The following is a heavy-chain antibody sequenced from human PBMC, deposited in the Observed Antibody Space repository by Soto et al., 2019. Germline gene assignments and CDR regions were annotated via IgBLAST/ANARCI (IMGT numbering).Heavy chain of an antibody. Sequence: ASVKVSCKASGYTFTSYDINWVRQATGQGLEWMGWMNPNSGNTGYAQKFQGRVTMTRNTSISTAYMELSSLRAEDTAVYYCASHAGYDFWSGYRAENYYYYGMDVWGQGTTVTVSS. D-gene: IGHD3-3*01. V-gene: IGHV1-8*01. J-gene: IGHJ6*02. CDR3: ASHAGYDFWSGYRAENYYYYGMDV. CDR2: MNPNSGNT. CDR1: GYTFTSYD.